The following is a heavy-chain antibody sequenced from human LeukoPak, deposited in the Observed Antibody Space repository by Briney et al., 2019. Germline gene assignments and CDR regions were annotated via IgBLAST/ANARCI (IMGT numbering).Heavy chain of an antibody. J-gene: IGHJ3*02. Sequence: GGSLRLSCAASGFTFSSYAMSWVRKAPGKELEWVSAISGSGGSTYYADSVKGRFTISRDNSKNTLYLQMNSLRAEDTAVYYCAKEDYDSSGYYYVSGDAFDIWGQGTMVTVSS. CDR3: AKEDYDSSGYYYVSGDAFDI. CDR2: ISGSGGST. V-gene: IGHV3-23*01. CDR1: GFTFSSYA. D-gene: IGHD3-22*01.